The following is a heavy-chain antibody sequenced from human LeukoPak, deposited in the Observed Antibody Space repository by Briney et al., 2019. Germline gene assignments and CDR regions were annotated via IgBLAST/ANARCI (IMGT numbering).Heavy chain of an antibody. CDR3: ARGRTLYYDFWSGYSPDTFDI. V-gene: IGHV1-18*01. J-gene: IGHJ3*02. CDR2: ISAYNGKT. Sequence: ASVKVSCKASGYTFISYGINWVRQAPGQGLEWMGWISAYNGKTNYAEKLQGRVTMTTDTSTSTADMELRSLRSDDTAVYYCARGRTLYYDFWSGYSPDTFDIWGQGTMVTVSS. CDR1: GYTFISYG. D-gene: IGHD3-3*01.